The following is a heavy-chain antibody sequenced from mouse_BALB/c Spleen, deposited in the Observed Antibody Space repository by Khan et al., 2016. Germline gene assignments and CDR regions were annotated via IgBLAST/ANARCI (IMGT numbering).Heavy chain of an antibody. CDR1: EYTFTNYG. V-gene: IGHV9-3*02. CDR2: INTNTGEP. J-gene: IGHJ4*01. D-gene: IGHD2-13*01. CDR3: ARTGDYPYYAMDY. Sequence: QIQLVQSGPELKKPGETVKISCKASEYTFTNYGMNWVKQAPGKGLKWMGWINTNTGEPTYAEEFKGRFALSLEASASTAYLHINNLKNEDSATYFCARTGDYPYYAMDYWGQGTSVTVSS.